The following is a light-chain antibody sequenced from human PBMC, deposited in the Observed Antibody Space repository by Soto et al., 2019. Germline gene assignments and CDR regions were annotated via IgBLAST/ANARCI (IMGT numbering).Light chain of an antibody. CDR2: GAS. CDR3: LQYDNWPPWT. Sequence: EIVMTQSPANLSVSPGERATLSCRASQTVGSNLAWYQQKPGQAPRLLIYGASTRATGIPARFSGNGSGTEFTLTISSLQSEDFALYYCLQYDNWPPWTFGQGTKVDIK. J-gene: IGKJ1*01. CDR1: QTVGSN. V-gene: IGKV3-15*01.